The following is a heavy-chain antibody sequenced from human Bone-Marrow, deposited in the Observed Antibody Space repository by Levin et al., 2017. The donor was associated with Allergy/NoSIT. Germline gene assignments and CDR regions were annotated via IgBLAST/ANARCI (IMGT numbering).Heavy chain of an antibody. CDR2: ISAGGGST. V-gene: IGHV3-23*01. D-gene: IGHD6-19*01. CDR3: AKDIAVAVRYFDY. J-gene: IGHJ4*02. CDR1: GFTFSSFA. Sequence: GESLKISCAASGFTFSSFAMSWVRQTPGKGLEWVSAISAGGGSTYYADSVKGRFTISRDNSKNTLYLQINSLRAEDTAVYYCAKDIAVAVRYFDYWGQGTLVTVSS.